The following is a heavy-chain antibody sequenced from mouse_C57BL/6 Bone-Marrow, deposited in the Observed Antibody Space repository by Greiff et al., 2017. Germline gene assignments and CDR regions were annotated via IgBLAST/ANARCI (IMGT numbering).Heavy chain of an antibody. V-gene: IGHV1-15*01. D-gene: IGHD2-3*01. CDR2: IDPETGGT. CDR3: TRRKRWLLYDS. Sequence: VQLQQSGAELVRPGASVTLSCKASGYTFTDYEMHWVKQTPVHGLEWIGAIDPETGGTAYTQKFKGKAILTADKSSSTAYMELRSLASEDSAVYYCTRRKRWLLYDSWGQGTTLTVSS. J-gene: IGHJ2*01. CDR1: GYTFTDYE.